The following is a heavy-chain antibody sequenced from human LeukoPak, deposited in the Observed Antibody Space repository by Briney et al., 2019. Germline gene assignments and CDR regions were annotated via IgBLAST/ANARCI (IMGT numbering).Heavy chain of an antibody. CDR3: ARGYSSSWYLNWFDP. CDR1: GGSISSYY. V-gene: IGHV4-59*12. J-gene: IGHJ5*02. Sequence: ASETLSLTCTVSGGSISSYYWSWIRQPPGKGLEWIGNIYYSGSTNYNPSLKSRVTISVDTSKNQFSLKLSSVTAADTAVYYCARGYSSSWYLNWFDPWGQGTLVTVSS. CDR2: IYYSGST. D-gene: IGHD6-13*01.